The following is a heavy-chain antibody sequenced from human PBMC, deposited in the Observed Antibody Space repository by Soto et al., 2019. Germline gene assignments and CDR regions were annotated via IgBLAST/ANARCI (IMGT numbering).Heavy chain of an antibody. CDR3: ARRV. J-gene: IGHJ4*02. CDR2: ISAGGDRT. Sequence: EVQLLESGGGLVQPGGSLRLSCVASGFAFSTHAMSWVRQAPGKGLEWVSGISAGGDRTYYADSVKGRFTIFRDNSKNSVSLRMNSLRVEDTAVYYCARRVWGQGTLVTVSS. V-gene: IGHV3-23*01. CDR1: GFAFSTHA.